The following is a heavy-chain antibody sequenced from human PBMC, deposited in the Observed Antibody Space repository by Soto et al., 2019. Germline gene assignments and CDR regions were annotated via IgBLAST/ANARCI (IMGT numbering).Heavy chain of an antibody. V-gene: IGHV3-23*01. CDR1: GFTFSSYA. Sequence: EVQLLESGGGLVQPGGSLRLSCAASGFTFSSYAMSWVRQAPGKGLEWVSAISGSGDSTYYADSVKGRFTISRDNSKNTLYMQMNSLRAEDTAVYYCARDFYSNYVFGYWGQGTLVTVSS. CDR2: ISGSGDST. J-gene: IGHJ4*02. CDR3: ARDFYSNYVFGY. D-gene: IGHD4-4*01.